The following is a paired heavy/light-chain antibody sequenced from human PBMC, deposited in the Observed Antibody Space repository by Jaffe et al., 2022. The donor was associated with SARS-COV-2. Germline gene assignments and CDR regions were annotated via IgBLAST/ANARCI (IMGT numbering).Heavy chain of an antibody. CDR1: GDSVSNVRYY. Sequence: QVQLQESGPGLVKPSEPLSLSCTVSGDSVSNVRYYWSWIRQSPGKGLEWIGNVYYSGSTNYNPSFKGRVTVSIDRSMNQFSLILKSVTAADTAVYYCARDSGDLGSWGQGTLVTVS. CDR3: ARDSGDLGS. D-gene: IGHD1-26*01. CDR2: VYYSGST. V-gene: IGHV4-61*01. J-gene: IGHJ4*02.
Light chain of an antibody. Sequence: IVLTQSPGTLSLSPGDRATLSCRASESITSSHLAWYQQKPGQAPRLLIFAASIRATGIPDRFRASGSGTDFTLTINRLEPEDFAVYYCQQYHTSLRTFGQGTTVAI. CDR1: ESITSSH. J-gene: IGKJ1*01. CDR2: AAS. V-gene: IGKV3-20*01. CDR3: QQYHTSLRT.